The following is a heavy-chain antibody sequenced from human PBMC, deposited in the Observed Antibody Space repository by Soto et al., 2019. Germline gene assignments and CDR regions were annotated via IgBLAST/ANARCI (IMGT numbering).Heavy chain of an antibody. CDR2: IHYSGST. CDR3: ARGGLAARKGRWFDP. D-gene: IGHD6-6*01. V-gene: IGHV4-59*01. CDR1: GDSISSYY. J-gene: IGHJ5*02. Sequence: QVQLQESGPGLVKPSETLSLTCTVSGDSISSYYWGWIRQPPGKGLEWIGYIHYSGSTNYNPSLKSRVTISVDTPKNQFSLKVNSMTAADTAVYYCARGGLAARKGRWFDPWGQGTLVTVSS.